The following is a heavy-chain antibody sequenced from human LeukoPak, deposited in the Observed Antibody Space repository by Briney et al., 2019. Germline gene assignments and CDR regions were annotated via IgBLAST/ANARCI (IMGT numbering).Heavy chain of an antibody. CDR1: GYTFTSYG. V-gene: IGHV1-18*01. CDR2: ISAYNGNT. Sequence: GASVKVSCKASGYTFTSYGISWVRQAPGQGLEWMGWISAYNGNTNYAQKLQGRVTMTTDTSTSTAYMELRSLRSDDTAVYYCARGGDIVATTAGYYYYMDVWGKGTTVTISS. D-gene: IGHD5-12*01. J-gene: IGHJ6*03. CDR3: ARGGDIVATTAGYYYYMDV.